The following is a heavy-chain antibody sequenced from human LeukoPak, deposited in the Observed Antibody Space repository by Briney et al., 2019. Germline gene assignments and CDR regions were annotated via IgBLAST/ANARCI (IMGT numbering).Heavy chain of an antibody. Sequence: ASVKVSCKASGYTFTGYYMNWVRQAPGQGLEWMGWISPNSGGTNYAQKFQGRVTMTSNTSINTGYMELSSLKSDDTAVYYCVRKSAARRTSEFDYWGQGSLVTVSS. J-gene: IGHJ4*02. CDR3: VRKSAARRTSEFDY. CDR2: ISPNSGGT. CDR1: GYTFTGYY. V-gene: IGHV1-2*02. D-gene: IGHD6-6*01.